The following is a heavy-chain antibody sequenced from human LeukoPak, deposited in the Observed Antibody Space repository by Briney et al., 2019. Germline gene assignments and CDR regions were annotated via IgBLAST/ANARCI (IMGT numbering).Heavy chain of an antibody. Sequence: ASVKVSCKASGGTFRRFAMSWVRQAPGQGLEWMGGIIPIFGTANYAQKFQGRVTITADKSTSTAYMELSSLRSEDTAVYYCASLAVAGPFDPWGQGTLVTVSS. CDR1: GGTFRRFA. J-gene: IGHJ5*02. D-gene: IGHD6-19*01. CDR3: ASLAVAGPFDP. CDR2: IIPIFGTA. V-gene: IGHV1-69*06.